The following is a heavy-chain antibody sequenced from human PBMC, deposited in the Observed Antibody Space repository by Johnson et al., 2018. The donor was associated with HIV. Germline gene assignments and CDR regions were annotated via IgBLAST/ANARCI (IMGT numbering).Heavy chain of an antibody. V-gene: IGHV3-66*01. Sequence: VQLVESGGGLVQPGGSLRLSCAASGFTVSSNYMTWVRQGPGKGLEWVSVLNSGGSTYYADSVKGRLTISRDNSKNTLYLQMNSLRAEDTAVYYCARDDDAFDIWGQGTTVTVSS. CDR2: LNSGGST. CDR3: ARDDDAFDI. CDR1: GFTVSSNY. J-gene: IGHJ3*02.